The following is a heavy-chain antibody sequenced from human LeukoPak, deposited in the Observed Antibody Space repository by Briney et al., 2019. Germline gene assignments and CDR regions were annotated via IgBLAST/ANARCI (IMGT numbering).Heavy chain of an antibody. CDR3: ARDPGGNSEASFYYFDY. CDR2: FSASGGRT. D-gene: IGHD4-23*01. CDR1: GFTFSSYA. V-gene: IGHV3-23*01. Sequence: QTGGSLRLSCAASGFTFSSYAMTWVRQAPGKGLEWVSSFSASGGRTYYADSVKGRFTISRDNSKNTLYLQMNSLRAEDTAVYYCARDPGGNSEASFYYFDYWGQGTLVTVSS. J-gene: IGHJ4*02.